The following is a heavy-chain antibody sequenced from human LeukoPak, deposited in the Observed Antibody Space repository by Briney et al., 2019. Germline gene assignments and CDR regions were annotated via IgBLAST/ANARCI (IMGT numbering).Heavy chain of an antibody. Sequence: GGSLRLSCAASGFTFSSYGMHWVRQAPGKGLEWVAFIRYDGSNKYYADSVKGRFTISRDNSKNTLYLQMNSLRAEDTAVYYCAKGYSSSFHLLYWGQGTLVTVSS. V-gene: IGHV3-30*02. D-gene: IGHD6-6*01. CDR1: GFTFSSYG. CDR2: IRYDGSNK. CDR3: AKGYSSSFHLLY. J-gene: IGHJ4*02.